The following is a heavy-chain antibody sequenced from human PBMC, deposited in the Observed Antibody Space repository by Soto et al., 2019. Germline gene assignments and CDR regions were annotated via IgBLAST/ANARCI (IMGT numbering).Heavy chain of an antibody. Sequence: QTGGSLRLSCAASGFTFSSYGMHWVRQAPGKGLEWVAVIWYDGSNKYYADSVKGRFTISRDNSKNTLYLQMNSLRAEDTAVYYCARDFVVVPAAPDARTNFDYWGQGTLVTVSS. D-gene: IGHD2-2*01. V-gene: IGHV3-33*01. CDR3: ARDFVVVPAAPDARTNFDY. CDR2: IWYDGSNK. J-gene: IGHJ4*02. CDR1: GFTFSSYG.